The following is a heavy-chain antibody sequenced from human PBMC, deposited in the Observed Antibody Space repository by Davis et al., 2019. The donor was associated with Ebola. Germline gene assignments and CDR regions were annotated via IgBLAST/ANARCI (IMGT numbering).Heavy chain of an antibody. CDR2: ISGSGGST. D-gene: IGHD1-1*01. CDR3: ARANDYFDY. V-gene: IGHV3-23*01. J-gene: IGHJ4*02. CDR1: GFTFSSYA. Sequence: GESLKISCAASGFTFSSYAMSWVRQAPGKGLEWVSAISGSGGSTYYADSVKGRFTISRDNSKNTLYLQMNSLRAEDTAVYYCARANDYFDYWGPGTLVTVSS.